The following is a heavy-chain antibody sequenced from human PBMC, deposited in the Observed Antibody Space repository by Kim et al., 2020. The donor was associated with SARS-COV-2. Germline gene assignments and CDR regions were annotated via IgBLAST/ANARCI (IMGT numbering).Heavy chain of an antibody. J-gene: IGHJ4*02. Sequence: SVKGRLTITRATAKNSLYLQMNSLRAEDTAVYYCARDYERNYYDSSGYRYWGQGTLVTVSS. V-gene: IGHV3-11*06. D-gene: IGHD3-22*01. CDR3: ARDYERNYYDSSGYRY.